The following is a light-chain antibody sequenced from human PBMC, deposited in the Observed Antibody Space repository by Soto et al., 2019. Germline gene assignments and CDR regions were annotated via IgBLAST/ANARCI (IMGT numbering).Light chain of an antibody. CDR1: NIGSKS. Sequence: SYELPQPPSVSVAPGQTARITFGGTNIGSKSVHWYQQKPGQAPVLVVYDDSDRPSGIPERFSGSNSGNTATLTISRVEAGDEADYYCQVWDSSSDHVVFGGGTKLTVL. J-gene: IGLJ2*01. CDR3: QVWDSSSDHVV. CDR2: DDS. V-gene: IGLV3-21*02.